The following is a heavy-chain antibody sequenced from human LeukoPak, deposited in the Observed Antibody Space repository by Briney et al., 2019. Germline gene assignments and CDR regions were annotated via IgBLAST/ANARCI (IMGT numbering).Heavy chain of an antibody. D-gene: IGHD4-11*01. V-gene: IGHV3-49*03. J-gene: IGHJ4*02. CDR1: GFTFGDYA. Sequence: PGRSLRLSCTASGFTFGDYAMSWFRQAPRKGLEWVGFIRSKAYGGTTEYAASVKGRFTISRDDSKSIAYLQMNSLKTEDTAVYYCTRIGTTGDYWGQGTLVTVSS. CDR3: TRIGTTGDY. CDR2: IRSKAYGGTT.